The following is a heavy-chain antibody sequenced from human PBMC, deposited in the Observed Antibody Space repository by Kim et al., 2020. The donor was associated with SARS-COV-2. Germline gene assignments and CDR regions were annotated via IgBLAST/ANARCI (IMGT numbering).Heavy chain of an antibody. Sequence: GGSLRLSCVASGFTFSTYGMHWVRQAPGKGLEWVAVIWYDGSNRDYADSVKGRFTISRDNSRNTLYLEMNSLRAEDTAVYYCARYDTGTRKWVQGTLVTV. CDR2: IWYDGSNR. D-gene: IGHD4-17*01. CDR1: GFTFSTYG. CDR3: ARYDTGTRK. V-gene: IGHV3-33*01. J-gene: IGHJ4*02.